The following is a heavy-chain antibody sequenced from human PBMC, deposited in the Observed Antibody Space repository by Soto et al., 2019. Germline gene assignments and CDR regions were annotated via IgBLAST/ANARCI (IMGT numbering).Heavy chain of an antibody. D-gene: IGHD3-10*01. V-gene: IGHV1-46*01. CDR1: GYTFTSYY. CDR3: ARELFPWTMVNYYYGMDV. CDR2: INPSGGST. Sequence: QVQLVQSGAEVKKPGASVKVSCKASGYTFTSYYMCWVRQAPGQGLEWMGIINPSGGSTSYAQKFQGRVTMTRDTSTSTVYMELSRLRSEDTAVYYCARELFPWTMVNYYYGMDVWCQGTTVTVSS. J-gene: IGHJ6*02.